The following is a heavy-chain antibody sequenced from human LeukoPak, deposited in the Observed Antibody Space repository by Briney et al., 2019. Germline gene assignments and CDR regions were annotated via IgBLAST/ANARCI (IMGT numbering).Heavy chain of an antibody. Sequence: SETLSLTCTVSGGSISSSSYYWGWFRQPPGTGLEWIGSIYYSGSTYYNPSLKSRVTISVDTSKNQFSLKLSSVTAADTAVYYCARSRSTSCYDYWGQGTLVTVSS. D-gene: IGHD2-2*01. CDR2: IYYSGST. CDR3: ARSRSTSCYDY. J-gene: IGHJ4*02. V-gene: IGHV4-39*01. CDR1: GGSISSSSYY.